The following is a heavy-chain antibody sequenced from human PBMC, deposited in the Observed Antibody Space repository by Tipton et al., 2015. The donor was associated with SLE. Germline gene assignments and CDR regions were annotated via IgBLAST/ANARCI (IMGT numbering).Heavy chain of an antibody. D-gene: IGHD2-21*02. CDR1: GGSISSGSYY. Sequence: TLSLTCTVSGGSISSGSYYWSWIRQPAGKGLEWIGYIYYSGSTNYNPSLKSRVTIPLDASKNQFSLWLSSVTAADTAVYYCARAAYCGGDCYSGFDYWGQGTLVTVSS. CDR3: ARAAYCGGDCYSGFDY. V-gene: IGHV4-61*10. J-gene: IGHJ4*02. CDR2: IYYSGST.